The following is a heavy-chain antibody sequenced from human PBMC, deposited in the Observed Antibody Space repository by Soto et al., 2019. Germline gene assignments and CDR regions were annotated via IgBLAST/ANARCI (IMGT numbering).Heavy chain of an antibody. CDR2: INPGNGNT. CDR1: GYSFTRYT. Sequence: ASVKVSCKASGYSFTRYTLNWVRQAPGQRLEWMGWINPGNGNTKSSQKFQDRVIITRDTSASTAYMDLSSLRSEDTAVYYCARGIATGQLDPWGQGTLVTVSS. CDR3: ARGIATGQLDP. V-gene: IGHV1-3*01. J-gene: IGHJ5*02. D-gene: IGHD2-15*01.